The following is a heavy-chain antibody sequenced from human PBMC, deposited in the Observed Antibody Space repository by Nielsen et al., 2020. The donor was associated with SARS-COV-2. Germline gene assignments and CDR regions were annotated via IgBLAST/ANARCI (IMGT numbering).Heavy chain of an antibody. CDR1: GFMSSNYA. CDR2: TSYDGSIT. V-gene: IGHV3-30*04. J-gene: IGHJ6*02. Sequence: GGSLRLSCVTSGFMSSNYAMHWVRQAPGKGLEWVALTSYDGSITNYGDSVKGRFTISRDNSKNTIYLRMNSLRVDDAAVYYCARVGASYRNSYGLDVWGQGTMVTVSS. D-gene: IGHD3-10*01. CDR3: ARVGASYRNSYGLDV.